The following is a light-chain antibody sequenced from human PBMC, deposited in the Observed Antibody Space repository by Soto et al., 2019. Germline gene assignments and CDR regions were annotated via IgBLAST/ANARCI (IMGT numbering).Light chain of an antibody. J-gene: IGKJ5*01. V-gene: IGKV1-39*01. CDR3: QHSYSNFPIT. Sequence: DIQVTQSPSSLSASVGDRVTISCRASQSISGYLNWYQQKPGKAPNLLIFDASSLQSGVPSRFSGRGSGAEYTLTISSLQPEDFATYFCQHSYSNFPITFGQGTRPEIK. CDR1: QSISGY. CDR2: DAS.